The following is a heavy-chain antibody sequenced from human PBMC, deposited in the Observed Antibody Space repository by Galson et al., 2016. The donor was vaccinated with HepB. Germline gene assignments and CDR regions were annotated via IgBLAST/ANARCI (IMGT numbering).Heavy chain of an antibody. V-gene: IGHV4-31*03. D-gene: IGHD3-10*01. Sequence: TLSLTCTVSGGSISSGGYYWSWIRQHPGKGLEWIGFISYSGSTNYNPSLKSRVTMSVDMSKNQFSLKLSSVTAADTAVYFCARDRSSGSGSFGYWGQGTLVTVAS. CDR2: ISYSGST. CDR3: ARDRSSGSGSFGY. CDR1: GGSISSGGYY. J-gene: IGHJ4*02.